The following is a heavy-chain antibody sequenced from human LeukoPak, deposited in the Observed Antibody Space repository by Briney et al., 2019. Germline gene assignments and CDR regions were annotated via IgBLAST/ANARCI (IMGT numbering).Heavy chain of an antibody. CDR2: ISYDGSNK. CDR1: GFTFSSYG. D-gene: IGHD3-22*01. Sequence: GRSLRLSCAASGFTFSSYGMHWVRQAPGKGLEWVAVISYDGSNKYYADSVKGRFTISRDNSKNTLYLQMNSLRAEDMAVYYCAKAGAYDSSGYYSDYWGQGTLVTVSS. CDR3: AKAGAYDSSGYYSDY. J-gene: IGHJ4*02. V-gene: IGHV3-30*18.